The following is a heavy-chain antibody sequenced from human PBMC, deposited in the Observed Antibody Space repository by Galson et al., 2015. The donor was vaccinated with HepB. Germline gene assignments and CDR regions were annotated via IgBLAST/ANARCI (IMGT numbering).Heavy chain of an antibody. CDR1: GVTFSNYG. J-gene: IGHJ4*02. Sequence: SVKVSCKASGVTFSNYGISWLRQAPGQGLEWMGGIIPLFGSANYAQKLQGRVTITADESTSTTYMEMSSLRSEDTALYYCARQYDSSGYYVYWGQGTQVTVSS. D-gene: IGHD3-22*01. V-gene: IGHV1-69*13. CDR2: IIPLFGSA. CDR3: ARQYDSSGYYVY.